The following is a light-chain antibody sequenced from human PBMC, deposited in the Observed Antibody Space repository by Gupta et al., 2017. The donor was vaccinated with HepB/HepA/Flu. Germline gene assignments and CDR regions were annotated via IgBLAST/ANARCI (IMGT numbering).Light chain of an antibody. CDR2: LGS. V-gene: IGKV2-28*01. J-gene: IGKJ3*01. Sequence: DIVMTQSPLSLPVTPGEPASISCRSSQSLLHSNGYNYLDWYLQKPGQSPQLLIYLGSNRASGVPDRFGGSGSGTEFTLKISRVEAEDVGVYYCMQALQTPQFTFGPGTKVDIK. CDR1: QSLLHSNGYNY. CDR3: MQALQTPQFT.